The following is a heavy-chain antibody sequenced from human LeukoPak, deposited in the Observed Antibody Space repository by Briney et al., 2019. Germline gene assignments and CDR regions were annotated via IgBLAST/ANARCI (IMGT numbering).Heavy chain of an antibody. CDR3: ARRHGSGWYAFDY. Sequence: GESLKISCKGSGYSFTSYWISWVRQMPGKGLEWMGRIDPSDSYTNYSPPFQGHVTISADKSISTAYLQWSSLKASDTAMYYCARRHGSGWYAFDYWGQGTLVTVSS. V-gene: IGHV5-10-1*01. CDR1: GYSFTSYW. CDR2: IDPSDSYT. D-gene: IGHD6-19*01. J-gene: IGHJ4*02.